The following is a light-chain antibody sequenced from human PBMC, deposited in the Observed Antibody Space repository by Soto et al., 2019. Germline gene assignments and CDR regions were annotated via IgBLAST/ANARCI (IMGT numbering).Light chain of an antibody. Sequence: QSVLTQPPSVSGAPGQRVTISCTGSSSNIGAGYDVHWYQQLPGTAPKLLIYGNSNRPSGVPDRFSGSKSGTSASLAITGLQAEDEADYYCQSYDSSLRGHVVFGGGTKINVL. CDR3: QSYDSSLRGHVV. J-gene: IGLJ2*01. CDR1: SSNIGAGYD. CDR2: GNS. V-gene: IGLV1-40*01.